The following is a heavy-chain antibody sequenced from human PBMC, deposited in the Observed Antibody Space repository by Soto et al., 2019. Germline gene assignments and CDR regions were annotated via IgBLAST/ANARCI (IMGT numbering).Heavy chain of an antibody. Sequence: RGSLRLSCTGSGFTFGDFGMSWFRQAPGKGLEWLSFIRSKGYGGTTESAASVRGRFITSRDDSKSIAYLQMNSLKTEDTAVYYCASLTSWSQEYYYGMDVWGQGTTVTVSS. CDR3: ASLTSWSQEYYYGMDV. CDR1: GFTFGDFG. D-gene: IGHD2-2*01. CDR2: IRSKGYGGTT. V-gene: IGHV3-49*03. J-gene: IGHJ6*02.